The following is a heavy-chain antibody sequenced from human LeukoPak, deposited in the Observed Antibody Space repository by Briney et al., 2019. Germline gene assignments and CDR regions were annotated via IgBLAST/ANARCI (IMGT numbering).Heavy chain of an antibody. CDR3: ARSSGWPDY. D-gene: IGHD6-19*01. CDR1: GGSFSGYY. CDR2: INHSGST. J-gene: IGHJ4*02. Sequence: SETLSLTCAVYGGSFSGYYWSWIRQPPGKGLEWIGEINHSGSTNYNPSLKSRVTISVDTSKNQFSLKLSSVTAADTAVYYCARSSGWPDYWGRRTLVTVSS. V-gene: IGHV4-34*01.